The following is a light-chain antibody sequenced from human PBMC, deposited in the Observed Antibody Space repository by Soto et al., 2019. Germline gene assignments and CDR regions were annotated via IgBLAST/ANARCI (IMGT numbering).Light chain of an antibody. CDR3: QQYKT. V-gene: IGKV3-20*01. Sequence: DIVLTQSPGTLSLSPGERASLSCRASQSVSSGHLAWYQQKPGQAPRLLIYGASSRATGIPDRFSGSGSGTDFTLTISSLQPDDFATYYCQQYKTFGQGTKVDNK. J-gene: IGKJ1*01. CDR1: QSVSSGH. CDR2: GAS.